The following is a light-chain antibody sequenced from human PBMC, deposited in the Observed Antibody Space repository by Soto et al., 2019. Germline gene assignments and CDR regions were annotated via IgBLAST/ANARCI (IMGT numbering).Light chain of an antibody. CDR1: QSVTNN. V-gene: IGKV3-15*01. J-gene: IGKJ2*01. Sequence: VVMTQSPGTLSVSPGERATLSCRASQSVTNNLAWYQQKPGQSPRLLIYGASTRAAGVPVRFSGSGSGTDFTLTISSLQSEDFAVYYCHQYDNWYSFGQGTKLEIK. CDR2: GAS. CDR3: HQYDNWYS.